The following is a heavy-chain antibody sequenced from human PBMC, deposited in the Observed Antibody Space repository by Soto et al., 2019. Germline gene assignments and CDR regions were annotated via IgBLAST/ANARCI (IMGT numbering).Heavy chain of an antibody. J-gene: IGHJ6*02. CDR2: FDAEGGEA. V-gene: IGHV1-24*01. CDR1: GHTLTELS. Sequence: GASVKVSCKISGHTLTELSIHWVRQAPGKGLEWMGGFDAEGGEANYAQKCHGRVTVTEDTVTSTAYMELRSLRSDDTAVYYCARDPGLYSSSWYRGGFDYYYGMDVWGQGTTVTV. CDR3: ARDPGLYSSSWYRGGFDYYYGMDV. D-gene: IGHD6-13*01.